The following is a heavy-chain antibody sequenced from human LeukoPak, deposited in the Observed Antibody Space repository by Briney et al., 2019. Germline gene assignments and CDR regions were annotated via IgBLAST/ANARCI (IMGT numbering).Heavy chain of an antibody. CDR3: HATLSSFDY. CDR1: GVTFSSYW. Sequence: PGGSLRLSCVASGVTFSSYWMHWVRQAPGKGLVWVSRINSDGSNTNYADSVKGRFTISRDNAKNTLHLQMNSLRAEDTAVYYCHATLSSFDYWGQGTLITVSS. V-gene: IGHV3-74*01. J-gene: IGHJ4*02. D-gene: IGHD3-10*01. CDR2: INSDGSNT.